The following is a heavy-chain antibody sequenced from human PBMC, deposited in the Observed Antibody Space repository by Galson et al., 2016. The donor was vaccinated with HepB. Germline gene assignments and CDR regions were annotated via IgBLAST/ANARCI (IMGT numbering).Heavy chain of an antibody. CDR3: VRQWRGDYPDPPDF. J-gene: IGHJ4*02. V-gene: IGHV5-51*01. D-gene: IGHD3-16*01. CDR1: GYKLTSYW. CDR2: IYPGDSDT. Sequence: QSGAEVKQPGESLKISCEGSGYKLTSYWIGWVRQKPGKGLEWMGIIYPGDSDTRYSPSFQGQVTISADKSFSTAYLQWSSLKASDTAMYFCVRQWRGDYPDPPDFWGQGTLVTVSS.